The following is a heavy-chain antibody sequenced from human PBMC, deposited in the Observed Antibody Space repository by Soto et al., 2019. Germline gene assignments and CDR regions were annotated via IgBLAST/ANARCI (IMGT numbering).Heavy chain of an antibody. CDR3: ARGHSSSSYYYYYGMDV. D-gene: IGHD6-6*01. J-gene: IGHJ6*02. CDR2: MNPNSGNT. V-gene: IGHV1-8*01. CDR1: GYTFTSYD. Sequence: ASVKVSCKASGYTFTSYDINWVRQATGQGLEWMGWMNPNSGNTGYAQKFQGRVTMTRNTSISTAYMELSSLRSEDTAVYYCARGHSSSSYYYYYGMDVWGQGTTVTV.